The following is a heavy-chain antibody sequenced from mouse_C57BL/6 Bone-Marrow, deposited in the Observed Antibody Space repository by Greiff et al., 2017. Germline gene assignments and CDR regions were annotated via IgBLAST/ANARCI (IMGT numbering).Heavy chain of an antibody. CDR1: GYTFTSYW. D-gene: IGHD2-2*01. V-gene: IGHV1-64*01. CDR2: IHPNSGST. J-gene: IGHJ2*01. Sequence: VQLQQPGTELVKPGASVKLSCKASGYTFTSYWMHWVKQRPGQGLEWIGMIHPNSGSTNYNEKFKSKATLTVDKSSSTAYMQLSSLTSEDSAVYYWARSDGNDPFDYWGQGTTLTVSS. CDR3: ARSDGNDPFDY.